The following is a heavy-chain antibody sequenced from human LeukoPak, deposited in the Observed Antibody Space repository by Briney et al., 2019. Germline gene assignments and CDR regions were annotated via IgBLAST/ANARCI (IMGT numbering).Heavy chain of an antibody. CDR3: AREPVEMATIGEGYFDY. CDR1: GFTFSSYS. D-gene: IGHD5-24*01. CDR2: ISSSSYI. V-gene: IGHV3-21*01. J-gene: IGHJ4*02. Sequence: GGSLRLSCAASGFTFSSYSMNWVRQAPGKGLEWVSSISSSSYIYYADSVKGRFTISRDNAKNSLYLQMNSLRAEDTAVYYCAREPVEMATIGEGYFDYWGQGTLVTVSS.